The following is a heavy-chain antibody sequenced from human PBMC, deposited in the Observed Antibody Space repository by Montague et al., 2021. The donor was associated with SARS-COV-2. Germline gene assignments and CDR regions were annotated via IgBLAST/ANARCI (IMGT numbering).Heavy chain of an antibody. V-gene: IGHV4-31*03. J-gene: IGHJ4*02. CDR2: IYYSGST. D-gene: IGHD6-13*01. Sequence: LSLTCTVSGGSISSGGYYWSWIRQHPGKGLEWIGYIYYSGSTYYNPSLRSRVTISVDTSKNQFSLKLSSVTAADTAAYYCARAPRSIAAAGTASDYWGQGTLVTVSS. CDR1: GGSISSGGYY. CDR3: ARAPRSIAAAGTASDY.